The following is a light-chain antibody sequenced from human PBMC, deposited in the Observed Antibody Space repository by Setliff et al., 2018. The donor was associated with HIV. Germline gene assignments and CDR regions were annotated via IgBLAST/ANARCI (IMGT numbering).Light chain of an antibody. J-gene: IGLJ1*01. CDR3: CSFANNNTKV. Sequence: QSALTQPASVSGSPGQSLTISCTGTSGNLGSYDLVSWYQQHPVKAPRLIIYEVTKRPSGVSSRFSGSKSGNTASLTISGLQAEDEADYYCCSFANNNTKVFGGGTKVNVL. V-gene: IGLV2-23*02. CDR2: EVT. CDR1: SGNLGSYDL.